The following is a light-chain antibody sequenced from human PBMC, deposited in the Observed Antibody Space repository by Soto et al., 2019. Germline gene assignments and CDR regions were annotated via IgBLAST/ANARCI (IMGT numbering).Light chain of an antibody. J-gene: IGKJ1*01. CDR1: QGISNY. CDR2: AAS. CDR3: QKYNGAPWT. Sequence: DIQMTQSPSSLSASVGDRVTITCRASQGISNYLAWYQQKPGKVPRLLIYAASTFQSGVPSRFSGSGSGTDFTLTISSLEPEDVATYYCQKYNGAPWTFGQGNKVEIE. V-gene: IGKV1-27*01.